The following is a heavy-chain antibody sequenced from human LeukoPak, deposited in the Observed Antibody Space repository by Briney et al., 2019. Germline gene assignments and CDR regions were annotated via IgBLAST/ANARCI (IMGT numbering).Heavy chain of an antibody. CDR2: IYHSAST. CDR1: GGSISSGGYS. V-gene: IGHV4-30-2*01. D-gene: IGHD2-8*01. CDR3: ARELVGYCTNGVCSHNWFDP. J-gene: IGHJ5*02. Sequence: SQTLSLTCAVSGGSISSGGYSWSWIRQPPGKGLEWIGYIYHSASTYYNPSLKSRVTISVDRSKNQFSLKLSSVTAADTAVYYCARELVGYCTNGVCSHNWFDPWGQGTLVTVSS.